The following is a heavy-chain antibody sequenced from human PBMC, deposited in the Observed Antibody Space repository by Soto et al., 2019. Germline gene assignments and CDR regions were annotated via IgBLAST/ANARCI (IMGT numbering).Heavy chain of an antibody. V-gene: IGHV4-39*01. J-gene: IGHJ6*02. Sequence: SETLSLTCTVSGGSISSSSYYWGWIRPPPGKGLEWIGSIYYSGSTYYNPSIKSRVPISVDTSKNQFSLKLSSVTAADTAVYYCARSITGTIDYYYYYGMDVWGQGTTVTVSS. CDR1: GGSISSSSYY. D-gene: IGHD1-7*01. CDR3: ARSITGTIDYYYYYGMDV. CDR2: IYYSGST.